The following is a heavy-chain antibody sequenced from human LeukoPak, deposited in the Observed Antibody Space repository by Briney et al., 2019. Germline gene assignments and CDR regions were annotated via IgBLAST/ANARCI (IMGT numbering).Heavy chain of an antibody. V-gene: IGHV3-23*01. D-gene: IGHD7-27*01. CDR1: GFTFSSYA. CDR3: AKGIRQLGNCHYYMDV. Sequence: GGSLRLSCAASGFTFSSYAMSWVRQAPGKGLEWVSAISGSGGSTYYADSVKGRFTISRDNSKNTLYLQMNSLRAEDTAVYYCAKGIRQLGNCHYYMDVWGKGTTVTVSS. CDR2: ISGSGGST. J-gene: IGHJ6*03.